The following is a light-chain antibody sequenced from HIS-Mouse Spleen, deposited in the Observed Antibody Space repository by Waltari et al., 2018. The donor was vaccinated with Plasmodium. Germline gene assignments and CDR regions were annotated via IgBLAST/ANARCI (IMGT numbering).Light chain of an antibody. CDR1: QDISNY. J-gene: IGKJ3*01. V-gene: IGKV1-33*01. CDR3: QQYDNLPPLFT. CDR2: DAS. Sequence: DIQMTQSPSSLSASVGDRVTITCQASQDISNYLNWYQQKQGKAPKLLIYDASNLETGVPSRFSGSGSGTDFTFTISSLQPEDIATYYCQQYDNLPPLFTFGPGTKVDIK.